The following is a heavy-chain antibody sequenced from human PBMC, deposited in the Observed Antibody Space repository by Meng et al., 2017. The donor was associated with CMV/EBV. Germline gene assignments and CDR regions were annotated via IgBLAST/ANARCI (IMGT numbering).Heavy chain of an antibody. D-gene: IGHD6-6*01. J-gene: IGHJ4*02. CDR2: IYHSGST. V-gene: IGHV4-38-2*02. CDR1: GYSISSGYY. Sequence: SETLSLTCTASGYSISSGYYWGWIRQPPGKGLEWIGSIYHSGSTYYNPSLKSRVTISVDTSKNQFSLKLSSVTAADTAVYYCARSGRSSSSGRSFLDYWGQGTLVTVSS. CDR3: ARSGRSSSSGRSFLDY.